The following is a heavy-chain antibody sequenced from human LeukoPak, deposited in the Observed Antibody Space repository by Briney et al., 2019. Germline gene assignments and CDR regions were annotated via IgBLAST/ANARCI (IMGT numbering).Heavy chain of an antibody. J-gene: IGHJ4*02. Sequence: ASVRVSCKASGYTFSDPYIQWVRQAPGQGFDWLGWINPNSGGTDYARKFRGRVTMIRDMSLSTAYMELTRLTYDDTAVYYCARGALDPETVTNYFEYWAQGTLVTVSS. D-gene: IGHD4-17*01. V-gene: IGHV1-2*02. CDR3: ARGALDPETVTNYFEY. CDR1: GYTFSDPY. CDR2: INPNSGGT.